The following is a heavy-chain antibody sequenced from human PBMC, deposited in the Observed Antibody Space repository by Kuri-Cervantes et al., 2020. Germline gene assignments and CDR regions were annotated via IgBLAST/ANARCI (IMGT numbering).Heavy chain of an antibody. CDR1: GYTFTSYD. Sequence: ASVKVSCKASGYTFTSYDINWVRQATGQGLEWMGWINRNSGSTGYAQKFQGRVTMTRNTSISTAYMELRSLRPDDTAAYYCARGGGVTGGYFDLWGRGTLVTVSS. D-gene: IGHD2-21*02. CDR3: ARGGGVTGGYFDL. V-gene: IGHV1-8*01. J-gene: IGHJ2*01. CDR2: INRNSGST.